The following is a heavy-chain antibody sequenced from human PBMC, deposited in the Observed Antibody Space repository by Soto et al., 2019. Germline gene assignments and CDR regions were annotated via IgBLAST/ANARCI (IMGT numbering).Heavy chain of an antibody. CDR3: AKTDSSGYSWYFDY. CDR2: ISGSGGST. V-gene: IGHV3-23*01. D-gene: IGHD3-22*01. CDR1: GFTFSSYA. Sequence: PGGSLRLSCAASGFTFSSYAMSWVRQAPGKGLEWVSAISGSGGSTYYADSVKGRFTISRDNSTNTLYLQMNSLRAEDTAVYYCAKTDSSGYSWYFDYWGQGTLVTVSS. J-gene: IGHJ4*02.